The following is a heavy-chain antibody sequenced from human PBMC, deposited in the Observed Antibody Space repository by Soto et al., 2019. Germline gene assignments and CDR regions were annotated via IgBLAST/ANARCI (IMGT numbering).Heavy chain of an antibody. Sequence: GVSLRLSCTVSGFTFSNAWMTWVRQAPGKGLEWVGRIKSKTDGGTTDYAAPVKGRFTISRDDSKNTMYLQMNSLKTQDTAVYYCTIPRGPMIRPWGQGTLVTVS. D-gene: IGHD3-22*01. J-gene: IGHJ5*02. CDR2: IKSKTDGGTT. CDR1: GFTFSNAW. V-gene: IGHV3-15*01. CDR3: TIPRGPMIRP.